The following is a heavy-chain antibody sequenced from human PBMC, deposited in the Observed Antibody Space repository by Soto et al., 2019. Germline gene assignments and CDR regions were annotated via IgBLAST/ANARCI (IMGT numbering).Heavy chain of an antibody. V-gene: IGHV3-11*01. J-gene: IGHJ3*02. Sequence: GGSLRLSCAASGFTFSDYYMSWIRQAPGKGLEWVSYISSSGSTIYYADSVKGRFTISRDNAKNSLYLQMNSLRAEDTAVYYCARDSDGYSGYDFGMVAFDIWGQGTMVTVSS. CDR2: ISSSGSTI. D-gene: IGHD5-12*01. CDR1: GFTFSDYY. CDR3: ARDSDGYSGYDFGMVAFDI.